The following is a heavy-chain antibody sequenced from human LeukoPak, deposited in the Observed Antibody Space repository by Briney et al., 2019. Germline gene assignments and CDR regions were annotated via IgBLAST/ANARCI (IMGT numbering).Heavy chain of an antibody. CDR3: ARAGTAAGRRGYFDY. CDR1: GGTFSSYA. J-gene: IGHJ4*02. V-gene: IGHV1-69*13. D-gene: IGHD6-13*01. Sequence: ASVKVSCKASGGTFSSYAISWVRQAPGQGLEWMGGIIPIFGTANYAQKFQGRVTITADESTSTAYMELSSLRSEDTAVYYCARAGTAAGRRGYFDYWGQGTLVTVSS. CDR2: IIPIFGTA.